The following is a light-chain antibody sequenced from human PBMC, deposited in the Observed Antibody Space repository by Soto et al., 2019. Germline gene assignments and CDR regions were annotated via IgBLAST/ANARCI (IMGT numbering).Light chain of an antibody. Sequence: EIVMTQSPATLSVSPGERATLSCRASQSVSSNLAWYQQKPGQAPRLLIYGASTRATGIPARFSGSGSGTEFTLTISRLEPEDFAVYYCQQHSYSVPWTFGQGSKVEVK. V-gene: IGKV3-15*01. J-gene: IGKJ1*01. CDR3: QQHSYSVPWT. CDR1: QSVSSN. CDR2: GAS.